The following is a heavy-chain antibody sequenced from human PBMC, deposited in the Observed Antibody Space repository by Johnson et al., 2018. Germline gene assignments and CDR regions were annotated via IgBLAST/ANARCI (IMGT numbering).Heavy chain of an antibody. CDR2: IIPIFGTA. Sequence: QVQLVESGAEVKKPGSSVKVSCKASGGTFSNFAFSWVRQAPGQGLEWMGGIIPIFGTANYAQKFQGRVTLTAAGSTTAYMEPSSLTSEDTAVYYCARGDYSDTSGYYPDYDAFDIWGQGTMVTVSA. CDR1: GGTFSNFA. D-gene: IGHD3-22*01. CDR3: ARGDYSDTSGYYPDYDAFDI. V-gene: IGHV1-69*01. J-gene: IGHJ3*02.